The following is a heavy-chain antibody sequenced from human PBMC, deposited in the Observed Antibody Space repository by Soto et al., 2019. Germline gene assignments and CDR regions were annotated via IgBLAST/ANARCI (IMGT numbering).Heavy chain of an antibody. Sequence: GASVKVSFKASGQSFTTHGFIWLRQAPGRGLEWIGWISSYDGSTNYAQKVQGRVNVTTDTSTSTAYMELRTLRSDDTAVYYCACTTPGHYYYGLDVWGQGTTVTVSS. J-gene: IGHJ6*02. D-gene: IGHD2-8*01. V-gene: IGHV1-18*01. CDR2: ISSYDGST. CDR3: ACTTPGHYYYGLDV. CDR1: GQSFTTHG.